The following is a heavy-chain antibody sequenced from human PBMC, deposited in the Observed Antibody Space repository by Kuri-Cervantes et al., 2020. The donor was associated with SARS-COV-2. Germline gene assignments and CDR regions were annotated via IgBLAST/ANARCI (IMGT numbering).Heavy chain of an antibody. Sequence: GGSLRLSCAASGFTFSSYAMSWVRQAPGKGLEWVSAISGSGGSTYYADSVEGRFTISRDNSKNTLYLQMNSLRAEDTAVYYCASTQISYGGNSGSYWYFDLWGRGTLVTVSS. V-gene: IGHV3-23*01. CDR2: ISGSGGST. D-gene: IGHD4-23*01. CDR1: GFTFSSYA. J-gene: IGHJ2*01. CDR3: ASTQISYGGNSGSYWYFDL.